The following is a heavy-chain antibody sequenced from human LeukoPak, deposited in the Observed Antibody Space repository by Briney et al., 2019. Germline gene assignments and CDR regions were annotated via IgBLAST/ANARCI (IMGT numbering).Heavy chain of an antibody. J-gene: IGHJ4*02. CDR3: ARGRYLTTSGGAAAGFLDY. CDR2: IYHSGNT. D-gene: IGHD6-13*01. V-gene: IGHV4-4*02. CDR1: GDSISSSHW. Sequence: PSETLSLTCAVSGDSISSSHWWSWVRQSPGKGLEWIGEIYHSGNTNYNPSLKSRVAISLDKSSNRFSLRLTSVTAADTAVYYCARGRYLTTSGGAAAGFLDYWGQGSLVTVST.